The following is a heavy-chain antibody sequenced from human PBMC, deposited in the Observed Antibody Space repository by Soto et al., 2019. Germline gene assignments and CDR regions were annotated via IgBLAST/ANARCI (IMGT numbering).Heavy chain of an antibody. J-gene: IGHJ4*02. Sequence: GGSLRLSCSASGFTFSSHAMHWVRQAPGQGLEYLSAISRKGDNAYYADSVKGRFTISRDNSKNTLYFQMTSLRTEDTGVYYCVKVIYDSGWYGFYFDYWGQGTLVTVSS. CDR1: GFTFSSHA. CDR2: ISRKGDNA. V-gene: IGHV3-64D*06. D-gene: IGHD6-19*01. CDR3: VKVIYDSGWYGFYFDY.